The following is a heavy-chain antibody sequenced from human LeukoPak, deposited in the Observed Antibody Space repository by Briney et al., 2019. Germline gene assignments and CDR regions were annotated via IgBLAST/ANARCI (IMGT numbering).Heavy chain of an antibody. J-gene: IGHJ3*02. CDR2: IRYDGSNK. CDR3: AKDQQRTVPTRGAFDI. CDR1: GFTFSSYG. D-gene: IGHD6-25*01. Sequence: GGSLRLSCAASGFTFSSYGMHWVRQAPGKGLEWVAFIRYDGSNKYYADSVKGRFTISRDNSKNTLYLQMNSLRAEDTAVYYCAKDQQRTVPTRGAFDIWGQGTMVTVSS. V-gene: IGHV3-30*02.